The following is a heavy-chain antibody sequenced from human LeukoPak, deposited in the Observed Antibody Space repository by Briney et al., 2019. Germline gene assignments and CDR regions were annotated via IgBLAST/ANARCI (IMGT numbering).Heavy chain of an antibody. J-gene: IGHJ3*02. CDR2: ISYDGNNK. D-gene: IGHD3-22*01. CDR3: AEDREYYYDSSGYDYAFDI. Sequence: PGRSLRLSCAASGFTFNSYGMHWVRQAPGKGLEWVAVISYDGNNKYYADSVKGRFTISRDNSKNTLYVQMNSLRAEDTAVYYCAEDREYYYDSSGYDYAFDIWGQGTMVTVSS. V-gene: IGHV3-30*18. CDR1: GFTFNSYG.